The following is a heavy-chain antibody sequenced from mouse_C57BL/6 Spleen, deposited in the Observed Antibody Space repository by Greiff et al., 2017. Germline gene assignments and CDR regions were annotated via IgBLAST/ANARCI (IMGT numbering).Heavy chain of an antibody. V-gene: IGHV3-6*01. D-gene: IGHD1-1*01. J-gene: IGHJ1*03. CDR3: AREDYGSSCGWYFDV. CDR1: GYSITSGSY. CDR2: ISYDGSN. Sequence: DVQLQESGPGLVKPSQSLSLTCSVTGYSITSGSYWNWIRQFPGNKLEWMGYISYDGSNNYNPSLKNRISIARDTSKNQFFLKLNSVTTEDTATYYCAREDYGSSCGWYFDVWGTGTTVTVSA.